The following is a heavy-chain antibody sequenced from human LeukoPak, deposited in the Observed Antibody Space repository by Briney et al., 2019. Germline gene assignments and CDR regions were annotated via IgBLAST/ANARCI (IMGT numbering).Heavy chain of an antibody. Sequence: TGGPLRLSCTAPGFTFSSPAMSWVRKPPGKGLEWVSAISGSGGGTYYADSVKGRFTISRDNSKNTLYLQMNSLRAEDTAVYYCAKQPSALAGTYDYWGQGTLVTVSS. V-gene: IGHV3-23*01. CDR2: ISGSGGGT. D-gene: IGHD6-19*01. CDR3: AKQPSALAGTYDY. CDR1: GFTFSSPA. J-gene: IGHJ4*02.